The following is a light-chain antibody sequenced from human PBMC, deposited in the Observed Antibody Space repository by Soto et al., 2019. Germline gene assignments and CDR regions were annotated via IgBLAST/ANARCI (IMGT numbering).Light chain of an antibody. CDR3: CSYAGSSTWV. Sequence: QSALTQPASVSGSPGQSITISCTGTSCDVGSYNLVSWYQQHPGKVPKIMIYEASKRPSGAPNRFSGSKSGNTASLTISGLQAEDEADYYCCSYAGSSTWVFGTGTKLTVL. CDR1: SCDVGSYNL. J-gene: IGLJ1*01. CDR2: EAS. V-gene: IGLV2-23*01.